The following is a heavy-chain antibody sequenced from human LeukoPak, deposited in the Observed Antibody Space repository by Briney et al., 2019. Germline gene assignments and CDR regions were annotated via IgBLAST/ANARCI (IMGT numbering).Heavy chain of an antibody. CDR3: ARGQYYYDSSGYHDAFDI. CDR1: GYSFTNYY. V-gene: IGHV1-46*01. Sequence: ASVKVSCKASGYSFTNYYVHWVRQAPGQGLEWIGIFNPSRGSTSYAQKFQGRVTMTRDTSTSTVYMDLTSLRSEDTAVYYCARGQYYYDSSGYHDAFDIWGQGTMVTVSS. J-gene: IGHJ3*02. D-gene: IGHD3-22*01. CDR2: FNPSRGST.